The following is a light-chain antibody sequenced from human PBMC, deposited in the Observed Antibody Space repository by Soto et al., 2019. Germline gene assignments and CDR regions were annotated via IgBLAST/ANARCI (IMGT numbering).Light chain of an antibody. J-gene: IGLJ2*01. Sequence: QSVLTQPASVSGSPGQSITISCAGTSSDVGGYNYVSWYQQHPGKAPKLIIYDVSNRPSGVSNRFSGSKSGNTASLTISGLQAEDEADYYCLSYTGSSTLVIFGGGTKLTVL. CDR3: LSYTGSSTLVI. CDR2: DVS. CDR1: SSDVGGYNY. V-gene: IGLV2-14*01.